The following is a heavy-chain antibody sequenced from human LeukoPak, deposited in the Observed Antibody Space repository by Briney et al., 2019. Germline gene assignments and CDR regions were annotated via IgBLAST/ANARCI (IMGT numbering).Heavy chain of an antibody. V-gene: IGHV1-2*02. D-gene: IGHD6-19*01. J-gene: IGHJ4*02. CDR2: INPNSGAT. CDR3: AREGQWRSDY. CDR1: GYTFTDYY. Sequence: ASVKVSCKASGYTFTDYYMHWVRQAPGQGLGWMGWINPNSGATNCAQDFQGRVTMTRDTSINTIYMELTRLTSDDTAVYFCAREGQWRSDYWGQGTLVTVSS.